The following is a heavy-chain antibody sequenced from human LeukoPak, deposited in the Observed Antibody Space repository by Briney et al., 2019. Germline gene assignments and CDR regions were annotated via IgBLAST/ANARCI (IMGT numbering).Heavy chain of an antibody. D-gene: IGHD3-3*01. CDR3: ARDSHDFWSGYYGFDY. CDR1: GYTFTSYG. V-gene: IGHV1-18*01. CDR2: ISAYNGNT. J-gene: IGHJ4*02. Sequence: GASVKVSCKASGYTFTSYGISWVRQAPGQGLEWMGWISAYNGNTNYAQKLQGRVTMTTDTSTSTAYMELRSLRSDDTAVYYCARDSHDFWSGYYGFDYWGQGTLVTVSS.